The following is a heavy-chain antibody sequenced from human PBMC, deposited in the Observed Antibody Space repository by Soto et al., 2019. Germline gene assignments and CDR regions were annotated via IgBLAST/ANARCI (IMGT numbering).Heavy chain of an antibody. CDR2: IHHRGSA. D-gene: IGHD4-4*01. Sequence: QLQLQESGSGLLKPSQTLSLICAVSGGSVSDDRYTWSWIRQPPGKGLEWIGDIHHRGSAFHNPSLRSRVTISVDRSKNQVSLKLSSVTAADTAVYFCVRDNHDYSNSVYFDFWGQGTLVTVSS. CDR1: GGSVSDDRYT. V-gene: IGHV4-30-2*01. CDR3: VRDNHDYSNSVYFDF. J-gene: IGHJ4*02.